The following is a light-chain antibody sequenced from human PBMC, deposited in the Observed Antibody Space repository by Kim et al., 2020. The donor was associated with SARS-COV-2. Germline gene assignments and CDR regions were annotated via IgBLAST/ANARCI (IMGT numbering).Light chain of an antibody. CDR2: KAS. J-gene: IGKJ1*01. CDR3: QQYYSDWT. Sequence: ASVVGRVTSTCRARQSISSWLAWYPQKPGKAPQLLIYKASSLESGVPSRFSGSGSGTEFTLTISSLQAEDFATYFCQQYYSDWTFGQGTKVYIK. V-gene: IGKV1-5*03. CDR1: QSISSW.